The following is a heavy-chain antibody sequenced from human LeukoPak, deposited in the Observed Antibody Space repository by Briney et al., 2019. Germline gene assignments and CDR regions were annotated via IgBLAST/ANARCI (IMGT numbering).Heavy chain of an antibody. CDR2: IYPTDSIT. Sequence: GESLKISCQTSGYDFSTKWIGWVRQMPGKGLEWMGIIYPTDSITRYSPSFQGHVTISADTSISTAYLQWTSLKPSDTAIHYCARLAPDYADYWFDPWGQGTLVTVSS. J-gene: IGHJ5*02. CDR3: ARLAPDYADYWFDP. CDR1: GYDFSTKW. V-gene: IGHV5-51*01. D-gene: IGHD4-17*01.